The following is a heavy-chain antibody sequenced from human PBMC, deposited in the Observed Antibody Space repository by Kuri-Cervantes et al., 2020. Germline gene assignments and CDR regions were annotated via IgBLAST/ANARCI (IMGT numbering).Heavy chain of an antibody. CDR2: ISWDGGST. CDR1: GFTFDDYA. Sequence: GESLKISCAASGFTFDDYAMHWVRQAPGKGLEWVSLISWDGGSTYYADSVKGRFTISRDNAKNSLYLQMNSLRAEDTAVYYCASQPGRLYYFDYWGQGTLVTVSS. J-gene: IGHJ4*02. V-gene: IGHV3-43D*04. CDR3: ASQPGRLYYFDY.